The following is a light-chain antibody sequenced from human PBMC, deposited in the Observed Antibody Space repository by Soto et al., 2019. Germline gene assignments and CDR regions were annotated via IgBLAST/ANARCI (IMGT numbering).Light chain of an antibody. J-gene: IGKJ1*01. CDR2: DAS. Sequence: EIVMTQSPATLSVSPGERATLSCRASQSVGSTLAWYQQKPGQAPRLLIYDASNRATGIPARFSGSGSGTDFTLTISSLEPEDFAVYYCQQRSNWPGTFGQGTKVDIK. V-gene: IGKV3-11*01. CDR1: QSVGST. CDR3: QQRSNWPGT.